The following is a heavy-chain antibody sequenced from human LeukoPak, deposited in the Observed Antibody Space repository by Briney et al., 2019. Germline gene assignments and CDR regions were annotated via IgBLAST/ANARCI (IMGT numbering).Heavy chain of an antibody. CDR1: GGSISGSSYY. J-gene: IGHJ4*02. CDR3: ARGIYSSGWHDY. D-gene: IGHD6-19*01. V-gene: IGHV4-39*07. Sequence: SETLSLTCTVSGGSISGSSYYWGWIRQPPGKGLEWIGSMYYSGSTYYNPSLKSRVTISVDTSKNQFSLKMSSVTAADAAVYYCARGIYSSGWHDYWGQGTLVTVSS. CDR2: MYYSGST.